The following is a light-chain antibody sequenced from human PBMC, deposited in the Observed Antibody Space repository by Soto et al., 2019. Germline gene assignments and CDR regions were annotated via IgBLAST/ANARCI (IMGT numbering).Light chain of an antibody. CDR2: DAS. V-gene: IGKV3-11*01. CDR3: QHRMNWPLT. J-gene: IGKJ5*01. Sequence: EIVLTQSPATLSLSPGERATLSCRASQSVSSYLLWYQQKPGQAPRLLIYDASNRASGTPARFSGSGSETDFTLTISSLEPEDFAVYYGQHRMNWPLTFGQGTRLEIK. CDR1: QSVSSY.